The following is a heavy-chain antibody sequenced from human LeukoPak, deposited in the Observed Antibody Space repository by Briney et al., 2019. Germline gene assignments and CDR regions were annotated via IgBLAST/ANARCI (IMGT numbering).Heavy chain of an antibody. V-gene: IGHV3-23*01. J-gene: IGHJ4*02. CDR2: ISAGGGST. CDR3: ARAYGDSYYFDY. Sequence: GGSLRLSCAASGFTFNSYAMSWVRQAPGKGLEWVSAISAGGGSTYYADSVKGRFTISRDNSKNTLYLQMNSLRAEDTAVYYCARAYGDSYYFDYWGQGTLVTVSS. CDR1: GFTFNSYA. D-gene: IGHD4-17*01.